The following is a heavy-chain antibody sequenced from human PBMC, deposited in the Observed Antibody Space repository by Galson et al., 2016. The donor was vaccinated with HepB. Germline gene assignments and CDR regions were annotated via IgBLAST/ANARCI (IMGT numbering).Heavy chain of an antibody. D-gene: IGHD1-1*01. V-gene: IGHV1-69*04. CDR3: AGRHSTTWKDGLDV. CDR1: GGSFDYFV. J-gene: IGHJ6*04. CDR2: IIPLLGIT. Sequence: SVKVSCKAVGGSFDYFVINWVRQTPGQGLEWMGRIIPLLGITNYAEKIKDRVTIIADKSTSTASMVLSGLSFDDTAVYFCAGRHSTTWKDGLDVWGRGTTVAVSP.